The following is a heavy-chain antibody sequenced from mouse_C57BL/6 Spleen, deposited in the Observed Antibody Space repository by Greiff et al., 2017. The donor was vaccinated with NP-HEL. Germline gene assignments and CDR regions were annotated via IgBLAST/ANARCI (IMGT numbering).Heavy chain of an antibody. CDR3: ARSGDYDEEVWFAY. D-gene: IGHD2-4*01. CDR2: IYPGDGDT. V-gene: IGHV1-80*01. J-gene: IGHJ3*01. Sequence: QVQLQQSGAELVKPGASVKISCKASGYAFSSYWMNWVKQRPGKGLAWIGQIYPGDGDTNYNGKFKGKATLTADKSSSTAYMQLSSLTSEDSAVYFCARSGDYDEEVWFAYWGQGTLVTVSA. CDR1: GYAFSSYW.